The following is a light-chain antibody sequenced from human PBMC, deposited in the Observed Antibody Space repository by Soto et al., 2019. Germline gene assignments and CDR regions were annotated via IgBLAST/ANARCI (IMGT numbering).Light chain of an antibody. J-gene: IGKJ3*01. CDR2: DAS. CDR3: QQHEDLPLT. Sequence: DIQMTQSPSSLSASVGDRVTITCQASQGITKSLNWYQQKPGKAPKLLIYDASILETGVPSRFTGSGSGTDFTFTISGLQPEDIATYYCQQHEDLPLTFGPGTKVNI. CDR1: QGITKS. V-gene: IGKV1-33*01.